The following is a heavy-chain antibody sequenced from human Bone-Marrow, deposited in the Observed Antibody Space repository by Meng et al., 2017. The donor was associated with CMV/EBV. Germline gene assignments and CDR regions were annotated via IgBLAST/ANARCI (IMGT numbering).Heavy chain of an antibody. CDR3: WGSGN. D-gene: IGHD7-27*01. V-gene: IGHV3-7*01. J-gene: IGHJ4*02. CDR1: GFTFSSYW. CDR2: INQDGSVR. Sequence: GGSLRLSCAASGFTFSSYWMHWVRQAPGKGLEWVANINQDGSVRDYVDSVKGRFTISRDNAKNSLYLHMSSLRVEDTAVYYCWGSGNWGQGTLVTGSS.